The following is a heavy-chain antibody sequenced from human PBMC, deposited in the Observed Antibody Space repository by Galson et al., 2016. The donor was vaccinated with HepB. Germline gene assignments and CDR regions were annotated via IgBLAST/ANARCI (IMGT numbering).Heavy chain of an antibody. D-gene: IGHD3-3*01. CDR2: MYISGSA. V-gene: IGHV4-61*02. Sequence: TLSLTCTVSGVSISNPTYYWSWIRQSAEKGLGWIGRMYISGSANYNPSLRGRATISVDTSKNQFSLNLNSVTAADTAVYYCARAGYDGDFWSGFFDHWGQGMLVTVSS. CDR3: ARAGYDGDFWSGFFDH. J-gene: IGHJ4*02. CDR1: GVSISNPTYY.